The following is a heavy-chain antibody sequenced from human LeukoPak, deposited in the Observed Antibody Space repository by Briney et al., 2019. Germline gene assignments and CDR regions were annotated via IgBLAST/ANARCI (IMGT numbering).Heavy chain of an antibody. V-gene: IGHV4-34*01. J-gene: IGHJ4*02. Sequence: SETLSLTCAVYGGSFSDNFWSWIRQPPGKGLEWMGEINHSGSTNYNPSLKSRVTISVDTSKNQFSLKLSSVTAADTALYYCARDRYYYDSSSYYTFDYWGQGTLVTVSS. D-gene: IGHD3-22*01. CDR3: ARDRYYYDSSSYYTFDY. CDR1: GGSFSDNF. CDR2: INHSGST.